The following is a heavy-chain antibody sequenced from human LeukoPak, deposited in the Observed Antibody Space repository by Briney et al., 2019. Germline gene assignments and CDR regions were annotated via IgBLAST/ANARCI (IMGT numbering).Heavy chain of an antibody. D-gene: IGHD1-26*01. CDR1: GGSISSSSYY. CDR2: IYYSGST. Sequence: SEALSLTCTVSGGSISSSSYYWGWIRQPPGKGLEWIGSIYYSGSTYYNPSLKSRVTISVDTSKNQFSLKLSSVTAADTAVYYCARPGGSYDGYFDYWGQGTLVTVSS. J-gene: IGHJ4*02. CDR3: ARPGGSYDGYFDY. V-gene: IGHV4-39*01.